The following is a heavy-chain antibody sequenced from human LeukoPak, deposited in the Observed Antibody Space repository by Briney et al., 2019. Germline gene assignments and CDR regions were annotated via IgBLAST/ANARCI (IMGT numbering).Heavy chain of an antibody. V-gene: IGHV3-9*01. CDR3: ARERPGYCSGGSCYWNWYFDL. D-gene: IGHD2-15*01. CDR2: ISWNSGSI. Sequence: PGGSLRLSCAASGFTFDDYAMHWVRQAPGKGLEWFSGISWNSGSIGYADSVKGRFTISRDNAKNSLYLQMNSLRAEDTAVYYCARERPGYCSGGSCYWNWYFDLWGRGTLVTVSS. J-gene: IGHJ2*01. CDR1: GFTFDDYA.